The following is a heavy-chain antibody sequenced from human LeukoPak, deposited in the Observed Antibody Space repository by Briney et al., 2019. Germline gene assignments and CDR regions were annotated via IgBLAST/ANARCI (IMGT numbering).Heavy chain of an antibody. Sequence: GGSLRLSCAASGFTFSNYAMHWVRQDSGRGLDWVAVISHDGINTYYADSVKGRFTISRDNAKNSLYLQMNSLRAEDTAVYYCARSKWELVYYFDYWGQGTLVTVSS. CDR3: ARSKWELVYYFDY. J-gene: IGHJ4*02. CDR2: ISHDGINT. D-gene: IGHD1-26*01. V-gene: IGHV3-30*03. CDR1: GFTFSNYA.